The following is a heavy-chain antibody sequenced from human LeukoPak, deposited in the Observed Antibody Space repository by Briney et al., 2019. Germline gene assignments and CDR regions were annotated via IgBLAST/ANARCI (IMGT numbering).Heavy chain of an antibody. CDR3: ARERLAMVRGVIPKEAWGWFDP. CDR2: IYTSGST. D-gene: IGHD3-10*01. Sequence: SETLSLTCAVYGGSFSGYYWSWIRQPAGKGLEWIGRIYTSGSTNYNPSLKSRDTISVDTSKNQFSLELSSVTAADTAVYYCARERLAMVRGVIPKEAWGWFDPWGQGTLVTVSS. V-gene: IGHV4-4*07. J-gene: IGHJ5*02. CDR1: GGSFSGYY.